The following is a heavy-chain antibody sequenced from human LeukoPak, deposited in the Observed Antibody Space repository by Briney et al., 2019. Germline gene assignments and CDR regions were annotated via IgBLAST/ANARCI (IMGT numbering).Heavy chain of an antibody. J-gene: IGHJ6*02. CDR2: IYYSGST. CDR1: GGSISSGGYY. D-gene: IGHD6-19*01. CDR3: ARETLGSGWFYYYYGMDV. V-gene: IGHV4-31*03. Sequence: PSQTLSLTCTVSGGSISSGGYYWSWIRQHPGKGLEWIGYIYYSGSTYYNPSLKSRVTISVDTSKNQFSLKLSSVTAADTAVYYCARETLGSGWFYYYYGMDVWGQGTTVTVSS.